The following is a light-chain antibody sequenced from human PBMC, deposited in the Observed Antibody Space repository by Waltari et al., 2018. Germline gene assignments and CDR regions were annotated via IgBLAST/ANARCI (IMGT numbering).Light chain of an antibody. J-gene: IGLJ1*01. V-gene: IGLV2-14*01. CDR1: SPDVAGYTY. Sequence: QSALTQPASVSGSPGQSITIPCTGTSPDVAGYTYVSWYQQYPGKAPQLMIYEVSFRPSGISNRFSGSKSGNTATLTISGLQAEDEADYYCSSKTSASGVFGTGTTVTVL. CDR3: SSKTSASGV. CDR2: EVS.